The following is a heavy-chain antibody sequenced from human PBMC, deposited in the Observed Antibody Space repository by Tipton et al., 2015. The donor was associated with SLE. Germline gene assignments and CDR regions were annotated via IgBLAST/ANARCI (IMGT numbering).Heavy chain of an antibody. CDR3: AKFFAAGIVVVLPGEDS. CDR1: GFTFSNYG. V-gene: IGHV3-33*06. Sequence: SLRLSCAASGFTFSNYGMHWVRQAPGKGLEWVAVVWFDGTNEYYADSVKGRFTISRDNSKSTVYLQMNRLRADDTATYYCAKFFAAGIVVVLPGEDSWVQGTLVSVSS. J-gene: IGHJ4*02. CDR2: VWFDGTNE. D-gene: IGHD3-22*01.